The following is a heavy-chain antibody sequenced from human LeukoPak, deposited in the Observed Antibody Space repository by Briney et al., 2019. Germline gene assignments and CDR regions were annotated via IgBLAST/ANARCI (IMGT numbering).Heavy chain of an antibody. CDR1: GFTFSSYW. CDR2: INSVGSST. CDR3: ARDILLWFGEYYGMDV. Sequence: GGSLRLSCAASGFTFSSYWMHWVRQAPGKGLVWVSRINSVGSSTSYADSVKGRFTISRDNAKSTLYLQMNSLRAEDTAVYYCARDILLWFGEYYGMDVWGQGTTVIVSS. D-gene: IGHD3-10*01. V-gene: IGHV3-74*01. J-gene: IGHJ6*02.